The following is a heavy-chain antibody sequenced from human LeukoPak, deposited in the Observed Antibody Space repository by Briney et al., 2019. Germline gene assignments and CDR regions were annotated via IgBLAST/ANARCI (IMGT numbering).Heavy chain of an antibody. CDR2: IYYSGST. V-gene: IGHV4-59*01. CDR1: GGSISSYY. J-gene: IGHJ6*02. Sequence: PSETLSLTCTVSGGSISSYYWSWIRQPPGKGLEWIGYIYYSGSTNYNPSPKSRVTISVDTSKNQFSLKLSSVTAADTAVYYCARVNYYYGMDVWGQGTTVTVSS. CDR3: ARVNYYYGMDV.